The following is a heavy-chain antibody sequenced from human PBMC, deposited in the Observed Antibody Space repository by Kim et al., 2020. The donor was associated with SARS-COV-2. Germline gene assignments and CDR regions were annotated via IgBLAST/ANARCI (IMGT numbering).Heavy chain of an antibody. CDR1: GFTLSDYY. D-gene: IGHD1-26*01. J-gene: IGHJ5*02. Sequence: GGSLRLSCAASGFTLSDYYMDWVRQAPGKGLEWVGRIRNKANGYTTEYAASVKGRFTISRDDSKNSVYLQMKSLKTEDTAVYYCTPASGSLIFDPWGQGTLVTVSS. CDR3: TPASGSLIFDP. V-gene: IGHV3-72*01. CDR2: IRNKANGYTT.